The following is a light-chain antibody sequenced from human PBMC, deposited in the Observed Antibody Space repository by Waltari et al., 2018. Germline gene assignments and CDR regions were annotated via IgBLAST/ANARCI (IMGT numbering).Light chain of an antibody. Sequence: QSALTQPASVSGSPGQSLTISCTGTSSDVGGYNYVSWYQQHPGKAPKLMIYDVSKRPSGVSNRFSGSKSGNAASLTISGLKAEDEADYYCSSYTSSSIVVFGGGTKLTVL. V-gene: IGLV2-14*01. CDR1: SSDVGGYNY. J-gene: IGLJ2*01. CDR2: DVS. CDR3: SSYTSSSIVV.